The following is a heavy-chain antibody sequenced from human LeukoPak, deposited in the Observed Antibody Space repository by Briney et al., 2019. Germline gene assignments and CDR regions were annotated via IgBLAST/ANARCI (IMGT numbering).Heavy chain of an antibody. CDR3: AREGPYYYGSGSYFDAFDI. CDR1: GFTFSSYS. J-gene: IGHJ3*02. V-gene: IGHV3-48*01. D-gene: IGHD3-10*01. CDR2: ISSSSSTI. Sequence: PGGSLRLSCAASGFTFSSYSMNWVRQAPGKGLEWVSYISSSSSTIYYADSVKGRFTISRDNARNSLYLQMNSLRAEDTAVYYCAREGPYYYGSGSYFDAFDIWGQGTMVTVSS.